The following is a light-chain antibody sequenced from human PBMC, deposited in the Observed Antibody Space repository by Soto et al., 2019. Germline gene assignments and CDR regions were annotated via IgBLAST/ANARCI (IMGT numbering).Light chain of an antibody. CDR3: HQANSFPLT. Sequence: DIPMTQSPSSVSASVGDRVTITCRASQGIANWLAWYQQKPRKAPKLLIYAASSLQSGVPSRFSGSGSGTDFTLTINNLQPEDFATYYCHQANSFPLTFAGGTKVEIK. CDR1: QGIANW. J-gene: IGKJ4*01. CDR2: AAS. V-gene: IGKV1-12*01.